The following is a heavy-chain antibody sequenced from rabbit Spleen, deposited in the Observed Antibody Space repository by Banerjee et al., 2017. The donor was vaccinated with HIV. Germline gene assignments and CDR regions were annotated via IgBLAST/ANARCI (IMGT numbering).Heavy chain of an antibody. J-gene: IGHJ6*01. Sequence: QEQLVESGGGLVQPEGSLTLTCTASGFSFSDKDVMCWVRQAPGKGLEWVACIYGGSSPTTYYATRAKGRFTCSKTSSTTVTLQMTSLTAADTATYFCARDTASSFSSYGMDLWGPGTLVTVS. CDR3: ARDTASSFSSYGMDL. D-gene: IGHD8-1*01. CDR1: GFSFSDKDV. V-gene: IGHV1S45*01. CDR2: IYGGSSPTT.